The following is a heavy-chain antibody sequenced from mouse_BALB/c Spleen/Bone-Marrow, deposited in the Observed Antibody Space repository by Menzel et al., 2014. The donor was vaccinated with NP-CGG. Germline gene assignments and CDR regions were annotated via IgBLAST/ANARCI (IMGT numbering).Heavy chain of an antibody. CDR1: GYTFTNHH. CDR3: ARRGGERADY. CDR2: FNPYNDYI. Sequence: EVQLQQSGAELVRPGASVKISCKAFGYTFTNHHINWVKQRPGQGLDWIGYFNPYNDYITYNQKFRGKATLTVDKSSSTANLELSSLTSEDSAVYYCARRGGERADYWGQGTTLTVSS. D-gene: IGHD1-1*02. J-gene: IGHJ2*01. V-gene: IGHV1S45*01.